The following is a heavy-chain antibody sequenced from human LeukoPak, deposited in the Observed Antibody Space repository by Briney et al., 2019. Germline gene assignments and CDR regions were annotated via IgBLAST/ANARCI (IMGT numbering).Heavy chain of an antibody. CDR2: ISSSGSTI. CDR1: GFTFSDYY. Sequence: GGSLRLSCAASGFTFSDYYMSWIRQAPGMGLEWVSYISSSGSTIYYADSVKGRFTISRDNAKNSLYLQMNSLRAEDTAVYYCARDGYYYDSSGYYSDYRGQGTLVTVSS. CDR3: ARDGYYYDSSGYYSDY. J-gene: IGHJ4*02. D-gene: IGHD3-22*01. V-gene: IGHV3-11*01.